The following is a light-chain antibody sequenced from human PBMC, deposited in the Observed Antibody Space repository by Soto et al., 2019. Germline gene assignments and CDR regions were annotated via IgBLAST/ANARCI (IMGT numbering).Light chain of an antibody. J-gene: IGKJ1*01. CDR2: DAS. CDR3: QQSWSTPPT. Sequence: EIVLTQSPATLSLSPGERATLSCRASQSVSSYSAWYQQKPGQAPRLLIYDASNRATGIPARFSGSGSGTDFTLTISSLEPEDFATYYCQQSWSTPPTFGQGTKVDI. V-gene: IGKV3-11*01. CDR1: QSVSSY.